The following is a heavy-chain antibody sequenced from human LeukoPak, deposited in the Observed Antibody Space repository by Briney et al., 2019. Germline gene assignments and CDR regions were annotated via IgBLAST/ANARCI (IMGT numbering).Heavy chain of an antibody. D-gene: IGHD3-22*01. V-gene: IGHV3-23*01. J-gene: IGHJ5*01. CDR2: ISGRGELT. CDR3: VKDRPNYYGSEGHYYRQNGDS. Sequence: GGSLRLSCGASGFTFSTYAMSWVRQPPGKGLEWVASISGRGELTFYTDSVRGRFTISRDNSRSTLYLQMNFLRTDDTAVYYCVKDRPNYYGSEGHYYRQNGDSWGQGTLVTVSS. CDR1: GFTFSTYA.